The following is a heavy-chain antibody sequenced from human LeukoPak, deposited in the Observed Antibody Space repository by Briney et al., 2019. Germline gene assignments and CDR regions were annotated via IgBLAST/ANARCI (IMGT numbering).Heavy chain of an antibody. V-gene: IGHV4-59*01. J-gene: IGHJ3*02. CDR3: ARGRGGNKDAFDI. CDR1: GGSISNYY. D-gene: IGHD2-15*01. CDR2: IYYSGTA. Sequence: SETLSLTCTVSGGSISNYYWNWIRQPPGKGLEWIGYIYYSGTANYNPSLKSRVSMSVDTSKNQFSLKLSSVTAADTAVYYCARGRGGNKDAFDIWGQGTMVTVSS.